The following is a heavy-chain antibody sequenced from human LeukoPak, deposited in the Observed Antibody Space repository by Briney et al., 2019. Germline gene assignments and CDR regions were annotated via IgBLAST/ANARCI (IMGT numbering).Heavy chain of an antibody. V-gene: IGHV1-69*13. D-gene: IGHD5-24*01. CDR3: AAERNRRDGYNYGGFDY. CDR2: IIPIFGTA. Sequence: ASVKVSCKASGGAFRSYSINWVRQAPGQGLEWMGGIIPIFGTANYAQKFQGRVTITADESTSTAYMELSSLRSEATAVYYCAAERNRRDGYNYGGFDYWGQGALVTVSS. J-gene: IGHJ4*02. CDR1: GGAFRSYS.